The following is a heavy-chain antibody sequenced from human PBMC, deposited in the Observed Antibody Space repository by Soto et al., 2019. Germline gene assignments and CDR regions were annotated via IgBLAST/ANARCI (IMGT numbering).Heavy chain of an antibody. CDR2: IYYSGST. Sequence: SETLSLTCTVSGGSISSYYWSWIRQPPGKGLEWIGYIYYSGSTNYNPSLKSRVTISVDTSKNQFSLKLSSVTAADTAVYYCARKRGADNFDYWGQGNLVTVSS. CDR3: ARKRGADNFDY. J-gene: IGHJ4*02. V-gene: IGHV4-59*08. D-gene: IGHD1-26*01. CDR1: GGSISSYY.